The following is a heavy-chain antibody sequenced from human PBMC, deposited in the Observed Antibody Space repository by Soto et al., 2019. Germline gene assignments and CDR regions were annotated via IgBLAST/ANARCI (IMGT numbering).Heavy chain of an antibody. CDR2: IWSDGIKK. V-gene: IGHV3-33*01. D-gene: IGHD2-2*01. Sequence: PGGSLRLSCAASGFTFSSYGMHWVRQAPGKGLEWVAVIWSDGIKKDYGDSVKGRFTISRDNSENTMYLQMNSLRAEDTAVYYCARDRIVVVPAALGMDVSGQGTPVTVSS. CDR3: ARDRIVVVPAALGMDV. J-gene: IGHJ6*02. CDR1: GFTFSSYG.